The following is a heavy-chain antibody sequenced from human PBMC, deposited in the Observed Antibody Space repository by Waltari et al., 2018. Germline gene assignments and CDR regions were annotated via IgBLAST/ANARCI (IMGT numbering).Heavy chain of an antibody. D-gene: IGHD5-12*01. Sequence: EVQLVESGGGLVQPGGSLRLSCAASGFTFSSYSMNWVRQAPGKGLEWVSYISSSSSTIYYADSVKGRFTISRDNAKNSLYLQMNSLRAEDTAVYYCARLVSGYDLDYWGQGTLVTVSS. CDR2: ISSSSSTI. V-gene: IGHV3-48*04. CDR1: GFTFSSYS. J-gene: IGHJ4*02. CDR3: ARLVSGYDLDY.